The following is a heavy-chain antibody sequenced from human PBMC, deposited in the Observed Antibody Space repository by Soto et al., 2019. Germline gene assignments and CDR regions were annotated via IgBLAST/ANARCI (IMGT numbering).Heavy chain of an antibody. D-gene: IGHD3-10*01. Sequence: QLQLQESGPGLVKPSETLSLTCTVSGGSISSSSYYWGWIRQPPGKGLEWIGSIYYSGSTYYNPSLKSRVTISVDTSKNQFSLKLSSVTAADTAVYYCARHFHRKRVTMVRGVKPGINWFDPWGQGTLVTVSS. CDR2: IYYSGST. J-gene: IGHJ5*02. CDR1: GGSISSSSYY. V-gene: IGHV4-39*01. CDR3: ARHFHRKRVTMVRGVKPGINWFDP.